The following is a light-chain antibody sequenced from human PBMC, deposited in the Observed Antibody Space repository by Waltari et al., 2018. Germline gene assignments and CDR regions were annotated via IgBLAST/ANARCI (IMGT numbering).Light chain of an antibody. CDR2: EVT. Sequence: QSALTQPASVSGSPGQSITISCTGTSSDVGTYDTVSWYQQRPGKAPEVIIYEVTKRPAGISHRFSGSKSANSASLTISGLRAEDEADYYCSSYTGSVTLFVFGTGTRVAVL. V-gene: IGLV2-14*01. J-gene: IGLJ1*01. CDR1: SSDVGTYDT. CDR3: SSYTGSVTLFV.